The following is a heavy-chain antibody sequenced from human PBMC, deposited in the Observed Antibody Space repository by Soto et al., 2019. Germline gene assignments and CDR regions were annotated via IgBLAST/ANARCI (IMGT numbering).Heavy chain of an antibody. CDR2: ISSSSSTI. Sequence: EVQLVESGGGLVQPGGSLRLSCTASGFTFSSYSMNWVRQAPGKGLEWVSYISSSSSTIYYADSVKGLFTISSDNAKNALYLQMNSLRAEDTAGYYCAREELGYDYAWVVLNYDYYMDVWGKGSTVTLSS. CDR3: AREELGYDYAWVVLNYDYYMDV. V-gene: IGHV3-48*01. D-gene: IGHD3-16*01. CDR1: GFTFSSYS. J-gene: IGHJ6*03.